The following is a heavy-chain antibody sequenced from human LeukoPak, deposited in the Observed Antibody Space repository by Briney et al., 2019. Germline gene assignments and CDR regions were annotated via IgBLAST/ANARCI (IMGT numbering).Heavy chain of an antibody. CDR2: LSYDGRNK. D-gene: IGHD1-1*01. CDR1: GFTFTDYP. Sequence: GGSLRLSCAASGFTFTDYPMHWVRQAPGKGLEWVAVLSYDGRNKEYADSVKGRFTISRDNSKNTLYLQMNSLRAEDSAEYYCAKSLLTTATGTGRAFDIWGQGTMVTVSA. J-gene: IGHJ3*02. CDR3: AKSLLTTATGTGRAFDI. V-gene: IGHV3-30-3*02.